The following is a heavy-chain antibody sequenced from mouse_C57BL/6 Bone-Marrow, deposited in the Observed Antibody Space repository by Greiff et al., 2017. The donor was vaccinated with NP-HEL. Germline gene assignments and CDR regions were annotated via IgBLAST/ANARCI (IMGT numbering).Heavy chain of an antibody. D-gene: IGHD2-2*01. Sequence: VQLQQPGAELVRPGSSVKLSCKASGYTFTSYWMDWVKQRPGQGLEWIGNIYPSDSETHYNQKFKDKATLTVDKSSSTAYMQLSSLTSEDSAVYYCARRGGYDVYYFDDWGQGTTLTVSS. CDR2: IYPSDSET. V-gene: IGHV1-61*01. CDR1: GYTFTSYW. CDR3: ARRGGYDVYYFDD. J-gene: IGHJ2*01.